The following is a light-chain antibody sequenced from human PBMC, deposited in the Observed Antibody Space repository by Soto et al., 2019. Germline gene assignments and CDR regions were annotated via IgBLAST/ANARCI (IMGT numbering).Light chain of an antibody. CDR3: QPANSFPLT. Sequence: DIQMTQSPSSVSASVGDRVTITCRTSQGIGSWLAWYQQKPGKARKVLIYAASSLQTGVPSRFSGSGSGSDFTLTISSLQPEDFATYYCQPANSFPLTFGGGTKVEIK. CDR2: AAS. J-gene: IGKJ4*01. V-gene: IGKV1-12*01. CDR1: QGIGSW.